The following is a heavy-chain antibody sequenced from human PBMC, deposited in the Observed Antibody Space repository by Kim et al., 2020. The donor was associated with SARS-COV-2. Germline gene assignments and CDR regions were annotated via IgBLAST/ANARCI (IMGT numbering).Heavy chain of an antibody. CDR3: ATVMVRGGYFDY. CDR1: GYTLTELS. D-gene: IGHD3-10*01. Sequence: ASVKVSCKVSGYTLTELSMHWVRQAPGKGLEWMGVFDPEDGETIYAQKFQGRVTMTEDTSTDTAYMELSSLRSEDTAVYYCATVMVRGGYFDYWGQGTLVTVSS. CDR2: FDPEDGET. V-gene: IGHV1-24*01. J-gene: IGHJ4*02.